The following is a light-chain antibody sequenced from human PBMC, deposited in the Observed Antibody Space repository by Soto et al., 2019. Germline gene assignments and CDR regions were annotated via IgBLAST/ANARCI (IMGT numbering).Light chain of an antibody. CDR1: QSFSSGY. V-gene: IGKV3-20*01. CDR3: QLYGNTRFT. Sequence: EIVLTQSPGTLSLSPGERATLSCRASQSFSSGYLAWYQQKLGQAPRLLIYGASSRATGIPDRFSGSGSGTDFTLTISRLEPEDFGVYFCQLYGNTRFTFGQGTKLEIK. J-gene: IGKJ2*01. CDR2: GAS.